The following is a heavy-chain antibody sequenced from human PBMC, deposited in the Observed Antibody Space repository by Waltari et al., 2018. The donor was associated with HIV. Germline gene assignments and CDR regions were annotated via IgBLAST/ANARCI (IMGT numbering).Heavy chain of an antibody. CDR3: ATGAGTTSIQLYDMDV. V-gene: IGHV1-24*01. Sequence: QVQLIQSGAEVKKPGASVKVSCKVFGYTITELSMHWVQQAPGKGLEWMGGVDPEGETKSYAQMFQGRVTRTDDTSTNTSYMEVTSLTSDDTAVYYCATGAGTTSIQLYDMDVWGQGTTVTVSS. CDR1: GYTITELS. D-gene: IGHD1-1*01. CDR2: VDPEGETK. J-gene: IGHJ6*02.